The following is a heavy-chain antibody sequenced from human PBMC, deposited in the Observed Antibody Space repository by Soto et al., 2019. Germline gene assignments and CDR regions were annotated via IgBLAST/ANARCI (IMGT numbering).Heavy chain of an antibody. V-gene: IGHV1-18*01. J-gene: IGHJ4*02. Sequence: QVKLVQSGTEVKKPGASIKVSCKASGYSFATSGMTWVRQAPGQGLEWMGSISVYNGNTNYDQNRQDRVTMTTDTSTHTAYMEVRNLRSDDPAVYYCARAGQYYDASGYADWGQGTLVTVSS. CDR1: GYSFATSG. CDR2: ISVYNGNT. CDR3: ARAGQYYDASGYAD. D-gene: IGHD3-22*01.